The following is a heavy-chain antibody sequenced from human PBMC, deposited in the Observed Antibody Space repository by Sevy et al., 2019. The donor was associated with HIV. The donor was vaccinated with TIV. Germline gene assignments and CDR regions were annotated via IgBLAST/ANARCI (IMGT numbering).Heavy chain of an antibody. CDR2: IIPVYGTT. D-gene: IGHD2-21*02. Sequence: ASVKVSCKASGDTFRKYVISWVRQAPGQGPEWMGGIIPVYGTTNYAQKFQARVTFTADASTSTVYMELSRLRSEDTAVYYCARDMTCGGDCYYFDNWGQGTLVTVSS. CDR3: ARDMTCGGDCYYFDN. J-gene: IGHJ4*02. V-gene: IGHV1-69*13. CDR1: GDTFRKYV.